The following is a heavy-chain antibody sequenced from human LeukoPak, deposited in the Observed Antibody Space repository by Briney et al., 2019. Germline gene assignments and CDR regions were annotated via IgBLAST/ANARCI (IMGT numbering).Heavy chain of an antibody. J-gene: IGHJ3*02. Sequence: SSMKVSCKGSARTFSSYAISWVRQAPGQGLEWMGRIITIFGIANYAQKFQGRATISEDKSTSTAYMELSSLRSEDTAVYYCVVVAATGDAFDIWGQGTMVTVSS. V-gene: IGHV1-69*04. CDR3: VVVAATGDAFDI. D-gene: IGHD2-15*01. CDR2: IITIFGIA. CDR1: ARTFSSYA.